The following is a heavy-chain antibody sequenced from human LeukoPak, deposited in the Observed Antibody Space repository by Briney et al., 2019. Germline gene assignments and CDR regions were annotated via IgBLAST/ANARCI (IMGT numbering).Heavy chain of an antibody. CDR2: ISWNSGSI. CDR1: GFTFDDYA. CDR3: AKDNRRYYDSSGYPGAFDI. D-gene: IGHD3-22*01. J-gene: IGHJ3*02. V-gene: IGHV3-9*01. Sequence: PGRSLRLSCAASGFTFDDYAMHWVRQAPGKGLEWVSGISWNSGSIGYADSVKGRFTISRDNAKNSLYLQMNSPRAEDTALYYCAKDNRRYYDSSGYPGAFDIWGQGTMVTASS.